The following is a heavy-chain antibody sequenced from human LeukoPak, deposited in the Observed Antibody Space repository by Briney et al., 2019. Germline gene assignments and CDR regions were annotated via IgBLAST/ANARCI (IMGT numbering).Heavy chain of an antibody. CDR2: ISHSGST. V-gene: IGHV4-34*01. J-gene: IGHJ4*02. CDR1: GGSFSGYY. Sequence: PSETLSLTCAVYGGSFSGYYWSWIRQPPGKGLEWIGEISHSGSTNYNPSLKSRVTISVDTSKNQFSLKLSSVTAADTAVYYCARVGYGGYVRRDMFDYWGQGTLVTVSS. D-gene: IGHD5-12*01. CDR3: ARVGYGGYVRRDMFDY.